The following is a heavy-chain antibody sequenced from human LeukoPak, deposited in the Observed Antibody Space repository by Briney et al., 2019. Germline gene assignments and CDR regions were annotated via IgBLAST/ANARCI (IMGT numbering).Heavy chain of an antibody. D-gene: IGHD3-16*02. CDR3: ATDETQGNDYVWGSYRYNAFDI. Sequence: ASVKVSCEVSGYTLTELSMHWVRQAPGKGLEWMGGFDPEDGETIYAQKFQGRVTMTEDTSTDTAYMELSSLRSEDTAVYYCATDETQGNDYVWGSYRYNAFDIWGQGTMVTVSS. CDR2: FDPEDGET. J-gene: IGHJ3*02. CDR1: GYTLTELS. V-gene: IGHV1-24*01.